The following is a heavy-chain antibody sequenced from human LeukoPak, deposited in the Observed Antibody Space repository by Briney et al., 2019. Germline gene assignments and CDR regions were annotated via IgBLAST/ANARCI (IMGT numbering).Heavy chain of an antibody. J-gene: IGHJ5*02. D-gene: IGHD2-8*01. V-gene: IGHV4-30-4*01. CDR2: IYYSGST. CDR3: ARYIVLMVYARNWFDP. Sequence: SETLSLTCTVSGGSVSSGDYYWSWIRQPPGKGLEWIGYIYYSGSTYYNPSLKSRVTISVDTSKNQFSLKLSSVTAADTAVYYCARYIVLMVYARNWFDPWGQGTLVTVSS. CDR1: GGSVSSGDYY.